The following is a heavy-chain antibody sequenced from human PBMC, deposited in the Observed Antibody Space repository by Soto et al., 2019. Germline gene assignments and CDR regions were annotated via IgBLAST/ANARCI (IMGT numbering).Heavy chain of an antibody. CDR2: TYYRSKWYN. CDR3: ARRKYSSSSVDH. Sequence: LQTLSLTCVISGDSVSSNSAAWNWIRQSPSRGLEWLGRTYYRSKWYNDYAVSVKSRITINPDTSKKQFSLQMNSVTPEDTAVYYCARRKYSSSSVDHWGQGTLVTVSS. CDR1: GDSVSSNSAA. D-gene: IGHD6-6*01. V-gene: IGHV6-1*01. J-gene: IGHJ4*02.